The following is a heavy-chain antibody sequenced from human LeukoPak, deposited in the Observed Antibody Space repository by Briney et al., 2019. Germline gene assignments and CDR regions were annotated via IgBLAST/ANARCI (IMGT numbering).Heavy chain of an antibody. CDR3: AKVGHYYDSSAIGY. D-gene: IGHD3-22*01. CDR2: ISGSGGST. Sequence: PGGSLRLSCAASGFTFSSYAMSWVRQAPGKGLEWVSAISGSGGSTYYADSVKGRFTISRDNSKNTLYLQMNSLRAEDTAVYYCAKVGHYYDSSAIGYWGQGTLVTVSS. J-gene: IGHJ4*02. CDR1: GFTFSSYA. V-gene: IGHV3-23*01.